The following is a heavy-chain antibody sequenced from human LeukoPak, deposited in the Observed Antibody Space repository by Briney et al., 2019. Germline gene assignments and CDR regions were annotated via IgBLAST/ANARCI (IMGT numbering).Heavy chain of an antibody. D-gene: IGHD6-13*01. V-gene: IGHV4-34*01. CDR3: ARTDGSSWYYLYYFDY. Sequence: SETLSLTCAVYGGSFSGYYWSWIRQPPGKGLEWIGEINHSGSTNYNPSLKSRVTISVDTSKNQFSLKLSSVTAADTAVYYCARTDGSSWYYLYYFDYWGQGTLVTVSS. CDR2: INHSGST. CDR1: GGSFSGYY. J-gene: IGHJ4*02.